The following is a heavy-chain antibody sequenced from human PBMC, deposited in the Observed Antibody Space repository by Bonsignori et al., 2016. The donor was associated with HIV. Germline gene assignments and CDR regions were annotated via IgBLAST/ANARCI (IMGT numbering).Heavy chain of an antibody. CDR3: ARAAFGLYCGGDCYSFDY. D-gene: IGHD2-21*01. CDR2: INPNSGGT. J-gene: IGHJ4*02. V-gene: IGHV1-2*02. Sequence: WVRQAPGQGLEWMGWINPNSGGTNYAQKFQGRVTMTRDTSISTAYMELSRLRSDDTAVYYCARAAFGLYCGGDCYSFDYWGQGTLVTVSS.